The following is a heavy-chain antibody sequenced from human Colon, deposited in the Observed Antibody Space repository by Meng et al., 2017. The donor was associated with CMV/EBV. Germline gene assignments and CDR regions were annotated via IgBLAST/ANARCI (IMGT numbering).Heavy chain of an antibody. CDR2: ISDSGSSI. CDR3: ARGKYSSSRNPYYYYGLDV. Sequence: GGSLRLSCAASGFTFNSYEMNWVRQAPGKGLEWVSYISDSGSSIYYADSVKGRFTISRDNAQNSLYLQMNSLRAEDTAVYYCARGKYSSSRNPYYYYGLDVWGQGTTVTVSS. V-gene: IGHV3-48*03. D-gene: IGHD3-22*01. CDR1: GFTFNSYE. J-gene: IGHJ6*02.